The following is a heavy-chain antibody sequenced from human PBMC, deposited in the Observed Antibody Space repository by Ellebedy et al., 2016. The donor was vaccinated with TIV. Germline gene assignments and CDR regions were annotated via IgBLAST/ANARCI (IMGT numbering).Heavy chain of an antibody. CDR3: ARGGYSSGWYRGHWFDP. V-gene: IGHV4-61*01. CDR2: IYYSGST. D-gene: IGHD6-19*01. J-gene: IGHJ5*02. Sequence: SETLSLXXTVSGGSVSSGSYYWSWIRQPPGKGLEWIGYIYYSGSTNYNPSLKSRVTISVDTSKNQFSLKLSSVTAADTAVYYCARGGYSSGWYRGHWFDPWGQGTQVTVSS. CDR1: GGSVSSGSYY.